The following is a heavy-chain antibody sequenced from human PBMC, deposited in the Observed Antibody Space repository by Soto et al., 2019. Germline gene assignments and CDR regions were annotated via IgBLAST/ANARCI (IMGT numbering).Heavy chain of an antibody. D-gene: IGHD2-8*01. CDR2: ISYDGSNK. J-gene: IGHJ6*02. CDR1: GFTFSSYA. CDR3: ARAPDIVLIRAYYYYGMDV. Sequence: QVQLVESGGGVVQPGRSLRLSCAASGFTFSSYAMHWVRQAPGKGLEWVAVISYDGSNKYYADSVKGRFTISRDNSMNTLYVQMNSLGPEDTAVYYCARAPDIVLIRAYYYYGMDVWGQGTTVTVSS. V-gene: IGHV3-30-3*01.